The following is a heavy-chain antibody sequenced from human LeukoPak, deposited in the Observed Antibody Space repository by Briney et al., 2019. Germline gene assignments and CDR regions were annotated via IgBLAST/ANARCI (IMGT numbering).Heavy chain of an antibody. D-gene: IGHD1-26*01. CDR1: GGSISSYY. V-gene: IGHV4-4*09. Sequence: SETLSLTCTVSGGSISSYYWSWIRQPPGKGLEWIGYIYTSGSTNYNPSLKSRVTISVDTSKNQFSLKLSSVTAADTAVYYCARDQQWELDYFDYWGQGTLVTVSS. J-gene: IGHJ4*02. CDR2: IYTSGST. CDR3: ARDQQWELDYFDY.